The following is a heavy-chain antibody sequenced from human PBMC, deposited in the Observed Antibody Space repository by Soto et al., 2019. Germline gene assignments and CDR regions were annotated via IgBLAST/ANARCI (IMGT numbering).Heavy chain of an antibody. CDR1: GYSFTTYW. V-gene: IGHV5-51*01. Sequence: GESLKISCKASGYSFTTYWIGWVRQMPGKGLEWMGIIYADDSDTRYSPSFQGQVTISADKSIGTAFLQWSSLKASDTAIYYCARVGAYTYGYSYYYPMDIWGQGTTVTVSS. J-gene: IGHJ6*02. CDR2: IYADDSDT. CDR3: ARVGAYTYGYSYYYPMDI. D-gene: IGHD5-18*01.